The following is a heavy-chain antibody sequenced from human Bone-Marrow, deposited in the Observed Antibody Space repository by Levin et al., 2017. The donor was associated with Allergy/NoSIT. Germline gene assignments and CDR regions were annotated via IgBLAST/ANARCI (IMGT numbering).Heavy chain of an antibody. Sequence: PGGSLRLSCVASGFTLSNYAMSWIRQAPGKGLEWVSTIMPGEGIAYYRDSVRGRFAVSRDNSKHTLSLEMNSLRAEDTAMYYCTTQNFDFWGQGTLVTVSS. V-gene: IGHV3-23*01. J-gene: IGHJ4*02. CDR2: IMPGEGIA. CDR3: TTQNFDF. CDR1: GFTLSNYA.